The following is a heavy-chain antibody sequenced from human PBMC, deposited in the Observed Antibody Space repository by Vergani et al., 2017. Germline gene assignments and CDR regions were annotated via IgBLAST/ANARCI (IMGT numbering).Heavy chain of an antibody. CDR3: AGAGRLGYCSGGSCSDYYYYYMDV. J-gene: IGHJ6*03. V-gene: IGHV3-33*01. D-gene: IGHD2-15*01. CDR2: IWYDGSNK. Sequence: QVQLVESGGGVVQPGRSLRLSCAASGFTFSSYGMHWVRQAPGKGLEWVAVIWYDGSNKYYADSVKGRFTISRDNSKNTLYLQMNSLRAEDTAVYYCAGAGRLGYCSGGSCSDYYYYYMDVWGKGTTVTVSS. CDR1: GFTFSSYG.